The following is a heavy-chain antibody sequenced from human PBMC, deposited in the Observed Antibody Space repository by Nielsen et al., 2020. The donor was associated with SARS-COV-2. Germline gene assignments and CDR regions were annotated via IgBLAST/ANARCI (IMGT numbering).Heavy chain of an antibody. CDR1: GYTFANHG. V-gene: IGHV1-18*04. CDR2: ISAYNGNT. Sequence: ASVKVSCKASGYTFANHGITWVRQAPGQGLEWLGWISAYNGNTNYAQKVQGRVTMTTDTSTSTAYMELRSLRSDDTAVYYCARPIAVAGTMQGWFDPWGQGTLVTVSS. CDR3: ARPIAVAGTMQGWFDP. D-gene: IGHD6-19*01. J-gene: IGHJ5*02.